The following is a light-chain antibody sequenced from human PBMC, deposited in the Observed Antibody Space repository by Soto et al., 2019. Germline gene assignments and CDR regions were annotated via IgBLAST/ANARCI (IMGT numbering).Light chain of an antibody. CDR2: GAS. CDR1: QSVSSN. CDR3: QQYNNWPRT. Sequence: EIVMTQSPASLSVSPGERATLSCRASQSVSSNLAWYQQKPGQAPRLLIYGASTWATGVPARFSGSGSGTDFTLTISSLQSEDFAVYYCQQYNNWPRTFGQGTKLEIK. J-gene: IGKJ1*01. V-gene: IGKV3-15*01.